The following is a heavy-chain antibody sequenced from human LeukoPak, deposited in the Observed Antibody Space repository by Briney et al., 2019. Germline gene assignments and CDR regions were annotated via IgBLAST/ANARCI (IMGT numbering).Heavy chain of an antibody. CDR2: IKQDGSQ. Sequence: GGSLRLSCAASGLNVTYNYMSWVRQAPGKGPEWVASIKQDGSQYYVDSVKGRFIISRDNAKNSLYLQMNSLRAEDTAVYSCARGPDYGDRLDFFDYWGQGTLVTVSS. CDR3: ARGPDYGDRLDFFDY. D-gene: IGHD4-17*01. CDR1: GLNVTYNY. J-gene: IGHJ4*02. V-gene: IGHV3-7*01.